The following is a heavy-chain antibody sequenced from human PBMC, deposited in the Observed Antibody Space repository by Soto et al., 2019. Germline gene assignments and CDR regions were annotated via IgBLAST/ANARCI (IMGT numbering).Heavy chain of an antibody. V-gene: IGHV4-31*03. Sequence: QVQLQESGPGLVKPSQTLSLTCTVSGGSISSGGYYWSWIRQHPGKGLAWIGYIYYSGSTYYNPSLKSRVTISLDTSKNQFALKLSSVTAADTAVYYCARAAIVVVPAAEPFRDVWGKGTTVIVAS. D-gene: IGHD2-2*01. CDR2: IYYSGST. CDR1: GGSISSGGYY. J-gene: IGHJ6*04. CDR3: ARAAIVVVPAAEPFRDV.